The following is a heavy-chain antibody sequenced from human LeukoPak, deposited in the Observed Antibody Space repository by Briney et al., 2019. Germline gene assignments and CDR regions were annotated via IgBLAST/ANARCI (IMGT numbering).Heavy chain of an antibody. Sequence: ASVKVSCKASGYTFTSYGISWVRQAPGQGLEWMGWISAYNGNTNYAQKFQGRVTITRNTSISTAYMELSSLRSEDTAVYYCARFGRIAAAGLDYWGQGTLVTVSS. CDR1: GYTFTSYG. J-gene: IGHJ4*02. D-gene: IGHD6-13*01. V-gene: IGHV1-18*01. CDR2: ISAYNGNT. CDR3: ARFGRIAAAGLDY.